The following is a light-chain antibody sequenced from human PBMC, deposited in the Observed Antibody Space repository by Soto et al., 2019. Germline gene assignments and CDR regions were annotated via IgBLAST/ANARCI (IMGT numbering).Light chain of an antibody. V-gene: IGKV3-15*01. CDR1: QSVSSN. J-gene: IGKJ5*01. Sequence: EVVVTQSPATLSVSPGERATLSCRASQSVSSNLAWYQQKPGQAPRLLIYGASTRATGIPARFSGSGSGTEFTLTISSLQSEDFAVYYCHQYDNWPKTFGQWTRLEIK. CDR3: HQYDNWPKT. CDR2: GAS.